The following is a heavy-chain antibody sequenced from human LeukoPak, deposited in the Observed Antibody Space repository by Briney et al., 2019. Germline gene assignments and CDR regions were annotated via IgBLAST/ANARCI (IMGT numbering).Heavy chain of an antibody. D-gene: IGHD6-19*01. Sequence: PGGSLRLSCAASGFTFSSYWMSWVRRAPGKGLEWVANIKQDGSEKYYVDSVKGRFTISRDNAENSLYLQMNSLRAEDTAVYYCARDESYEAVAAPFDYWGQGTPVTVSS. CDR3: ARDESYEAVAAPFDY. J-gene: IGHJ4*02. CDR1: GFTFSSYW. V-gene: IGHV3-7*01. CDR2: IKQDGSEK.